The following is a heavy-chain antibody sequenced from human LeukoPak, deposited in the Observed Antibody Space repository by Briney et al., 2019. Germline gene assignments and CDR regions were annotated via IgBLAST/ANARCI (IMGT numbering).Heavy chain of an antibody. Sequence: TGGSLRLSCVASGLIVSCNYMTWVRQAPGKGLEWVAVIYSSGGTYYADSVKGRFTISRDNSKNTPYLQMNSLRAEDTAVYYCARDSSVTTVDYWGQGTLVTVSS. J-gene: IGHJ4*02. CDR1: GLIVSCNY. CDR3: ARDSSVTTVDY. CDR2: IYSSGGT. V-gene: IGHV3-66*01. D-gene: IGHD4-17*01.